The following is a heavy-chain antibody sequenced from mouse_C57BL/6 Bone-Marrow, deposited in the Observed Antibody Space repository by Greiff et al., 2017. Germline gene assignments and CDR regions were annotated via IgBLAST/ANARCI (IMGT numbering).Heavy chain of an antibody. CDR2: INPGSGGT. CDR3: AKDARYSNYHWYFDV. D-gene: IGHD2-5*01. CDR1: GYAFTNYL. V-gene: IGHV1-54*01. Sequence: QVQLQQSGAELVRPGTSVKVSCKASGYAFTNYLIEWVKQRPGQGLEWIGVINPGSGGTNYNEKFQGKATLTADKSSSTAYMQLSSLTSEDSAVYFGAKDARYSNYHWYFDVWGTGTTVTVSS. J-gene: IGHJ1*03.